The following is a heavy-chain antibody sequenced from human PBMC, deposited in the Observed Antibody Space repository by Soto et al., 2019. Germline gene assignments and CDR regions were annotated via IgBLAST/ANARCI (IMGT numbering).Heavy chain of an antibody. V-gene: IGHV5-10-1*01. Sequence: GESLKISCKGSGYSFTSYWISWVRQMPGKGLEWMGRIDPSDSYTNYSPSFQGHVTISADKSISTAYLQWSSLKASDTAMYYCARVVKAWNYNPYYGMDVWGQGTTVTVSS. CDR1: GYSFTSYW. CDR2: IDPSDSYT. CDR3: ARVVKAWNYNPYYGMDV. D-gene: IGHD1-7*01. J-gene: IGHJ6*02.